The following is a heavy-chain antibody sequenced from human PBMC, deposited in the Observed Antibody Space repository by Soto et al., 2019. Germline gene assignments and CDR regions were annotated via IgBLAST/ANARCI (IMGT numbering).Heavy chain of an antibody. D-gene: IGHD5-12*01. Sequence: ELQLLQSAAEVKTPGASLKISCQGSGYNFATHWIVWLRHKSGKGLEWMGIIFPGDSETRYSPSFQGHITISADKSISIAYLRWSSLKASDTGMYYCATPGGFGMDVWGPGTTVTVSS. CDR3: ATPGGFGMDV. J-gene: IGHJ6*02. V-gene: IGHV5-51*01. CDR2: IFPGDSET. CDR1: GYNFATHW.